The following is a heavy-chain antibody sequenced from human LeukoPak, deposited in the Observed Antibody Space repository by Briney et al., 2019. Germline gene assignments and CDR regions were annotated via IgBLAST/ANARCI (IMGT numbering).Heavy chain of an antibody. V-gene: IGHV5-51*01. CDR3: ARHTFIGPATAFSYY. D-gene: IGHD3-3*01. CDR2: IYPGDSDT. Sequence: GESLKISCKGSGYIFTNYWVGWVRQMPGKGLEWMGIIYPGDSDTRYSPSFRGQVTTSADKSISTAYLQWSSLKASDTAMYYCARHTFIGPATAFSYYWGQGTLVTVSS. J-gene: IGHJ4*02. CDR1: GYIFTNYW.